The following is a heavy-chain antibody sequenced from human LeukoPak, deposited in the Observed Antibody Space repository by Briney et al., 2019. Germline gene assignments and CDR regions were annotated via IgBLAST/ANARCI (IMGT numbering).Heavy chain of an antibody. CDR3: ARLTKGRYFDYIFDY. D-gene: IGHD3-9*01. J-gene: IGHJ4*02. Sequence: PSETLSLTCRVSGGSVSSSLNYWGWIRQPPGKGLEWIGNTYYTGSTYSNPTLKSRVTMSVDTSDNQFSLKLSSVTAVHPEVCFCARLTKGRYFDYIFDYWGQGTLLTVSS. V-gene: IGHV4-39*01. CDR1: GGSVSSSLNY. CDR2: TYYTGST.